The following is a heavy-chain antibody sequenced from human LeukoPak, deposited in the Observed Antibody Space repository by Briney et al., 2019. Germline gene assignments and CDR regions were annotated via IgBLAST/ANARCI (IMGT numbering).Heavy chain of an antibody. Sequence: GASVKVSCKASGYTFTGYYMHWVRQAPGQGLEWMGWINPNSGGTNYAQKFQGRVTMTRDTSISTAYMELSRLRSDDTAVYYCARVPLYYYYYMDVWGKGTTVTVSS. CDR3: ARVPLYYYYYMDV. J-gene: IGHJ6*03. CDR1: GYTFTGYY. CDR2: INPNSGGT. V-gene: IGHV1-2*02.